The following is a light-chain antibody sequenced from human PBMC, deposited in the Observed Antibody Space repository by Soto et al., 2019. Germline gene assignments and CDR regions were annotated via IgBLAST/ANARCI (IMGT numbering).Light chain of an antibody. Sequence: QSVLTQSSSASASLGSSVKLTCTLSSGHSSYIIAWHQQQPGKAPRYLMKLEGSGSYNKGSGVPDRFSGSSSGADRYLTIPHLQFEDEADYYCETWGSNTRVFGTGNKLTVL. J-gene: IGLJ1*01. CDR1: SGHSSYI. CDR3: ETWGSNTRV. V-gene: IGLV4-60*02. CDR2: LEGSGSY.